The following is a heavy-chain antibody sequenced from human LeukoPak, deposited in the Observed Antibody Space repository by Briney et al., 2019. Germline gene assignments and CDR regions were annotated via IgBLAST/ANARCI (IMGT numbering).Heavy chain of an antibody. Sequence: GGSLRLSCAASGFTFNSYSMNWFRQAPGKGLEWVSSISSSSRFIYYADSVKGRFTISRDNAKNSLYLQMNSLRAEDTAVYYCARGPLGNILTGVFDYWGQGTLVTVSS. V-gene: IGHV3-21*01. CDR2: ISSSSRFI. CDR1: GFTFNSYS. J-gene: IGHJ4*02. D-gene: IGHD3-9*01. CDR3: ARGPLGNILTGVFDY.